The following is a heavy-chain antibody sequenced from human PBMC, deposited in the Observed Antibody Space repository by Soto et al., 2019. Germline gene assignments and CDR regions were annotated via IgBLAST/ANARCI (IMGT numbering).Heavy chain of an antibody. CDR1: GGSISSGGYY. D-gene: IGHD3-9*01. J-gene: IGHJ5*02. CDR2: IYYSGST. V-gene: IGHV4-31*03. Sequence: SETLSLTCTVSGGSISSGGYYWSWIRQHPGKGLEWIGYIYYSGSTYYNPSLKSRVTISVDTSKNQFSLKLSSVTAADTAVYYCASHTSEYDILTGYYRLGWFDPWGQGTLVTVSS. CDR3: ASHTSEYDILTGYYRLGWFDP.